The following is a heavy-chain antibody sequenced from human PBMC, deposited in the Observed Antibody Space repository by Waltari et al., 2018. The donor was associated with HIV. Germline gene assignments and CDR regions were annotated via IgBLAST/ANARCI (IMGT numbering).Heavy chain of an antibody. CDR2: ISQGGNK. V-gene: IGHV4-34*02. D-gene: IGHD2-21*01. CDR1: GGSLSGYY. CDR3: VRGAMVVGSERFFGSAVESHYKDLGLDV. J-gene: IGHJ6*02. Sequence: QLQQWGAGLVKPGQTLSLTCGIHGGSLSGYYWSWIRQAPEKGLQWIGNISQGGNKKLKQYHRKREILKVETQKNQGSIELKCMAAADAAIYYCVRGAMVVGSERFFGSAVESHYKDLGLDVWGPGTTVIV.